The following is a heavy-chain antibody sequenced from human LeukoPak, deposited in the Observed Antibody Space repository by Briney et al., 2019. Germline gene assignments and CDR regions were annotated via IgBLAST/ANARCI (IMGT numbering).Heavy chain of an antibody. J-gene: IGHJ4*02. D-gene: IGHD3-22*01. Sequence: GASVKVSCKAAEYTFIDYYIHWVRQAPGQGLVWMGWINPNSGGTNYAQKFQGRVTMTRDTSISTAYMELSRLRSDDTAVYYCARVDDRGHYYDSSGPRKLFDYWGQGTLVTVSS. V-gene: IGHV1-2*02. CDR1: EYTFIDYY. CDR2: INPNSGGT. CDR3: ARVDDRGHYYDSSGPRKLFDY.